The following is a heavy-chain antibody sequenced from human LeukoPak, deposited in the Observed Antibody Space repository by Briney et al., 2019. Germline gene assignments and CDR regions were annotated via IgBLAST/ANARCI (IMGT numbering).Heavy chain of an antibody. CDR1: AGSFSGQA. Sequence: SVKVSCKASAGSFSGQAVTWVRQAPGQGPECLGRIIPIFGSTEYAQKFQGRVTITTDKSATTAYMELTGLTSDDTAVYYCARGMRSHYYDFTGLYYYYLDLWGQRDHGHRLL. V-gene: IGHV1-69*05. CDR3: ARGMRSHYYDFTGLYYYYLDL. J-gene: IGHJ6*03. D-gene: IGHD3/OR15-3a*01. CDR2: IIPIFGST.